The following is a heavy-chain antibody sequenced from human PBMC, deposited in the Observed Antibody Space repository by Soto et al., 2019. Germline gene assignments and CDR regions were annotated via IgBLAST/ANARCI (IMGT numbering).Heavy chain of an antibody. J-gene: IGHJ4*02. CDR3: ARDPVGAVYFDY. Sequence: GASVKVSCKASGGTFSSYAISWVRQAPGQGLEWMGGIIPIFGTANYAQKFQGRVTITADESTSTAYMELSSLRSEDTAVYYCARDPVGAVYFDYWGQGTLVTVSS. D-gene: IGHD1-26*01. V-gene: IGHV1-69*13. CDR2: IIPIFGTA. CDR1: GGTFSSYA.